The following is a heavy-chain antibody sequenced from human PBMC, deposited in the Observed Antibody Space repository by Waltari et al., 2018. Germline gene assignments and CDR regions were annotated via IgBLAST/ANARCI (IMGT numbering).Heavy chain of an antibody. J-gene: IGHJ4*02. CDR2: VHHSGKT. Sequence: QVQLQESGQGLVKPSGTLSLTCPVSGDSISGNYWWSWVRQSPEKGLEWIGQVHHSGKTHYNPSLQSRVTISLDKPKNQFSLNLNSVTAADTAVYYCAGDRAIGLFFDYWGRGTLVTVS. CDR1: GDSISGNYW. CDR3: AGDRAIGLFFDY. D-gene: IGHD2-2*01. V-gene: IGHV4-4*02.